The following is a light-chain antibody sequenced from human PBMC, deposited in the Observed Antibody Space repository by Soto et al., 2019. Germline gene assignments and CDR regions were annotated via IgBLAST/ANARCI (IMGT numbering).Light chain of an antibody. V-gene: IGLV1-44*01. CDR2: SNN. CDR1: SSNIGSNT. J-gene: IGLJ1*01. Sequence: QSVLTQPPSASGTPGQRVTISCSGSSSNIGSNTVNWYQQLPGTAPKLLIYSNNQRPSGVPDRFSGSKSGTSASLDISGLQSEDEADYSCAAWDDSLNGYVSGTGTKV. CDR3: AAWDDSLNGYV.